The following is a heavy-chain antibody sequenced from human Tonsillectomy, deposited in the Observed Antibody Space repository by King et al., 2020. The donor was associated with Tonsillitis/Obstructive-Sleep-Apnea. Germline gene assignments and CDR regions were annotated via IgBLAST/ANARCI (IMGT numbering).Heavy chain of an antibody. D-gene: IGHD3-16*01. CDR2: ISGSGGNT. J-gene: IGHJ3*02. V-gene: IGHV3-23*04. CDR1: GFTFSSHA. Sequence: VQLVESGGGLVQPGGSLRLSCAASGFTFSSHAMTWVRQAPGKGLEWVSGISGSGGNTYHADSVKGRFTISRDNSKNTLYLQMNSLRAEDTAVYYCEKGGGGSASDNWGQGKMVTVSS. CDR3: EKGGGGSASDN.